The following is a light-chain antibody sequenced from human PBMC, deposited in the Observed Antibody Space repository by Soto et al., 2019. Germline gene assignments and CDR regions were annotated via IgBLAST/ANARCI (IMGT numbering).Light chain of an antibody. CDR2: AAS. J-gene: IGKJ1*01. V-gene: IGKV1-39*01. CDR1: QSISNH. CDR3: QQSYSSPPT. Sequence: DIQMTQSPSTLSGSVGDRVIITRRASQSISNHLNWYQQKPGKAPKLLIFAASSLQSGVPSRFSGSRSGPDFTLTISSLQPEDFATYYCQQSYSSPPTFGQGTKVDI.